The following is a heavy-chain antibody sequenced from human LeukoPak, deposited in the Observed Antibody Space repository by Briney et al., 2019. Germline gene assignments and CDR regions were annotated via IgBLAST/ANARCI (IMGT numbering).Heavy chain of an antibody. CDR2: IYYSGIT. CDR1: GGSLSSSSYY. J-gene: IGHJ4*02. D-gene: IGHD2-21*02. CDR3: ARRAVVVTATRPSTFDY. V-gene: IGHV4-39*01. Sequence: SETLSLTCTVSGGSLSSSSYYWGWIRQPPGKGLEWLGNIYYSGITYYNPSLKNRVTISVDTSKNQFSLKLTSVTPADTAVYYCARRAVVVTATRPSTFDYWGQGTLVTVSS.